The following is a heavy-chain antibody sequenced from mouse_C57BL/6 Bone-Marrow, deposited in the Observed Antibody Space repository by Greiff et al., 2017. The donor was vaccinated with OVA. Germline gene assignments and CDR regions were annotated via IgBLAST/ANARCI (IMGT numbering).Heavy chain of an antibody. CDR1: GFNIKNTY. CDR2: IDPANGNT. V-gene: IGHV14-3*01. Sequence: VQLQQSVAELVRPGASVKLSCTASGFNIKNTYMYWVKQRPEQGLEWIGRIDPANGNTKYAPKFQGTATITADTSSNTAYLQLSSLTSEDTAIYYCARGMDYWGQGTSVTVSS. J-gene: IGHJ4*01. CDR3: ARGMDY.